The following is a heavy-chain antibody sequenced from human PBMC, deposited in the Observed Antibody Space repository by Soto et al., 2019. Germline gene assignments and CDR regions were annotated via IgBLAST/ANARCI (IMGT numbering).Heavy chain of an antibody. CDR1: GFTFSNAW. Sequence: EVQLVESGGGLVKPGGSLRLSCAASGFTFSNAWMSWVRQAPGKELEWVGRIKSKTDGGTTDYAAPVKGRFTISRDDSKNTLYLQMNSLKTEDTAVYYCTTDYLTMMDAFDIWGQGTMVTVSS. D-gene: IGHD3-22*01. CDR2: IKSKTDGGTT. CDR3: TTDYLTMMDAFDI. J-gene: IGHJ3*02. V-gene: IGHV3-15*01.